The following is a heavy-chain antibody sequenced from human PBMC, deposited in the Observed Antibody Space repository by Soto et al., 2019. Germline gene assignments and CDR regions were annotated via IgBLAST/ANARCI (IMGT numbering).Heavy chain of an antibody. CDR2: ISGSGGST. CDR3: AKDDPMSDDILTGYPFDD. Sequence: GGSLRLSCAASGFTFSSYAMSWVRQAPGKGLEWVSAISGSGGSTYYADSVKGRFTISRDNSKNTLYLQMNSLRAEDTAVYYCAKDDPMSDDILTGYPFDDWGQGTLVTVSS. V-gene: IGHV3-23*01. CDR1: GFTFSSYA. J-gene: IGHJ4*02. D-gene: IGHD3-9*01.